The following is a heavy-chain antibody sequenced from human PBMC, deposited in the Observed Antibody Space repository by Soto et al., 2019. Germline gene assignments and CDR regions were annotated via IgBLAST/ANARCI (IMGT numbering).Heavy chain of an antibody. CDR3: AALSGSYNYYYYGMDV. V-gene: IGHV3-33*01. CDR2: IWYDGSNK. D-gene: IGHD1-26*01. CDR1: GFTFSSYG. J-gene: IGHJ6*02. Sequence: GGSLRLSCAASGFTFSSYGMHWVRQAPGKGLEWVAVIWYDGSNKYYADSVKGRFTISRDNSKNTLYLQMNSLRAEDTAVYYCAALSGSYNYYYYGMDVWGQGTTVTVSS.